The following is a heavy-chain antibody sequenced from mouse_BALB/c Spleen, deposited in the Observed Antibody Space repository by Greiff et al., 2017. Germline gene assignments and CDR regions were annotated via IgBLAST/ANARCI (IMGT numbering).Heavy chain of an antibody. CDR1: GFTFSSYG. Sequence: EVKLMESGGDLVKPGGSLKLSCAASGFTFSSYGMSWVRQTPDKRLEWVATISSGGSYTYYPDSVKGRFTISRDNAKNTLYLQMSSLKSEDTAMYYCARHGDSSGYFAYGGQGTLVTVSA. CDR3: ARHGDSSGYFAY. D-gene: IGHD3-2*01. CDR2: ISSGGSYT. J-gene: IGHJ3*01. V-gene: IGHV5-6*01.